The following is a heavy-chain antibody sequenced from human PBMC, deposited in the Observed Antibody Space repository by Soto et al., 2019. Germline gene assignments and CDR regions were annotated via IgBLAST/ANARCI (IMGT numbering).Heavy chain of an antibody. V-gene: IGHV4-39*01. CDR2: IYYSGST. CDR3: ARHLWRVTTPNWFEP. Sequence: SETLSLTCTVSGGSISSRTYYWGWIRQPPGKGLEWIGTIYYSGSTYYNSSLKSRVTISVDTSKNQFFLKLRSVTAADTAIYYCARHLWRVTTPNWFEPWGQGTLVTVSS. CDR1: GGSISSRTYY. J-gene: IGHJ5*02. D-gene: IGHD4-17*01.